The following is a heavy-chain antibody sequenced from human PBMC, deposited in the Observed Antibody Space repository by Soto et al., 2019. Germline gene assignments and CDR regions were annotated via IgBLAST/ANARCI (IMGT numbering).Heavy chain of an antibody. Sequence: LRLSCADSGFTFRSSAMSWVRQAPGKGLEWVSAISGRGGSTYYADSAKGRFTISRNNSKNPRYLQINSLGAGDTAVYYCAKVGIAFGVVIANWGQGTRVTVSS. CDR3: AKVGIAFGVVIAN. V-gene: IGHV3-23*01. CDR2: ISGRGGST. CDR1: GFTFRSSA. J-gene: IGHJ4*02. D-gene: IGHD3-16*02.